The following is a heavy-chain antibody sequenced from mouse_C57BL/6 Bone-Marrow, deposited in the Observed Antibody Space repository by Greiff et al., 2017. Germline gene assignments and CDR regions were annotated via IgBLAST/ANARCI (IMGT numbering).Heavy chain of an antibody. Sequence: VKLVESGAELARPGASVKLSCKASGYTFTSYGISWVKQRTGQGLEWIGEIHPRSGNTYYTEKVKGKGTLTGDKSSSTAYMELRSLTSEDSAVYFCARLAGFDYWGQGTTLTVSS. D-gene: IGHD6-1*01. CDR2: IHPRSGNT. J-gene: IGHJ2*01. CDR3: ARLAGFDY. CDR1: GYTFTSYG. V-gene: IGHV1-81*01.